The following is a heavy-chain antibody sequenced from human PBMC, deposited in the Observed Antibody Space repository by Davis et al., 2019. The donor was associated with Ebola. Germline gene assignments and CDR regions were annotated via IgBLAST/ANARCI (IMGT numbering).Heavy chain of an antibody. CDR3: ARVVSPNVVSALDV. V-gene: IGHV3-74*01. J-gene: IGHJ6*02. Sequence: GESLKISCAASGFIFSNYWMHWVRRAPGKGLVWVSRIRSDGSASNSADSVKDRFTISRDNAKNTLYLQMNSLRAEDTAVYYCARVVSPNVVSALDVWGQGTTVTVPS. D-gene: IGHD2-21*01. CDR2: IRSDGSAS. CDR1: GFIFSNYW.